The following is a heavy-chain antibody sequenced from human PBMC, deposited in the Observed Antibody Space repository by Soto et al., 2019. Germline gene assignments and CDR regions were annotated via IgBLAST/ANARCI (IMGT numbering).Heavy chain of an antibody. CDR2: IIPIFGTA. V-gene: IGHV1-69*12. Sequence: QVQLVQSGAEVKKPGSSVKVSCKASGGTFSSYAISWVRQAPGQGLEWMGGIIPIFGTANYAQKFQGRVTITADESTSRAYMERSSLRSEDTAVYYCARESRASGSDDAFHFDYWGQGTLVSVSS. CDR3: ARESRASGSDDAFHFDY. J-gene: IGHJ4*02. D-gene: IGHD2-15*01. CDR1: GGTFSSYA.